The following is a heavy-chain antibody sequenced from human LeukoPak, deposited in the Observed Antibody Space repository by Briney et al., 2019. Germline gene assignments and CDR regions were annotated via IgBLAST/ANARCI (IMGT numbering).Heavy chain of an antibody. CDR1: GYTFTGYY. CDR2: INPNSGVT. D-gene: IGHD3-22*01. J-gene: IGHJ4*02. CDR3: ARGLYYYDSSGFDY. V-gene: IGHV1-2*02. Sequence: ASVKVSCKASGYTFTGYYMHWVRQAPGQGLEWMGWINPNSGVTNYAQKFQGTVTMNRDTSISTAYMELSRLRSDDTAVYYCARGLYYYDSSGFDYWGQGTLVTVSS.